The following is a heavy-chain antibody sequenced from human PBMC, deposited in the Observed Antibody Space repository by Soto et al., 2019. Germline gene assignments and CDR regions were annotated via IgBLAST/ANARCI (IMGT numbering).Heavy chain of an antibody. V-gene: IGHV4-30-4*01. D-gene: IGHD7-27*01. CDR1: GASISSGDYY. Sequence: PSETLSLTCTVSGASISSGDYYWSWIRQPPGKGLEWIGYIHHSGSSYYNPSLKSRLTMSVDTSKNNLSLNQTSVTAEDTAVYYCASPTGDEFDYWGQGTLVTVSS. J-gene: IGHJ4*02. CDR2: IHHSGSS. CDR3: ASPTGDEFDY.